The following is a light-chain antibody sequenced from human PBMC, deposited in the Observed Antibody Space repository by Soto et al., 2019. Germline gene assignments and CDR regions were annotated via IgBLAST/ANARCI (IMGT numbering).Light chain of an antibody. CDR3: QQRSNWLPLT. CDR1: QSVSSY. V-gene: IGKV3-11*01. J-gene: IGKJ4*01. CDR2: DAS. Sequence: EIVLTQSPATLSLSPGERATLSCRASQSVSSYLAWYQQKPGQAPRLLIYDASNRATGIPARFSGSGSGTDFTLTISSLEPEDFAVYYCQQRSNWLPLTFGGGTKLESK.